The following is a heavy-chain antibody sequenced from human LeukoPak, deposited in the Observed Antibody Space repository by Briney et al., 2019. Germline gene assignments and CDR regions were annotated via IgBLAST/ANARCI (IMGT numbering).Heavy chain of an antibody. CDR2: IWSDATNQ. J-gene: IGHJ5*02. Sequence: GTSLRLSCETSGFTFSPFGMHWVRQAPGKGLEWVAVIWSDATNQYYADSVKGRFTISRDNFKRTVSLEMNSLRVEDTAVHYCAKDAQRVFDYSNSLEHWGQGSLVIVSS. D-gene: IGHD4-11*01. V-gene: IGHV3-33*06. CDR3: AKDAQRVFDYSNSLEH. CDR1: GFTFSPFG.